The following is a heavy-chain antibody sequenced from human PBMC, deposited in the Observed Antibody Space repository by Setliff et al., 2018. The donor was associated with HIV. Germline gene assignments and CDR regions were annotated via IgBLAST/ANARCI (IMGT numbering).Heavy chain of an antibody. CDR3: ARGTYDFWTGYADY. D-gene: IGHD3-3*01. Sequence: ASVKVSCKASGYTFTSYAIHWMRQAPGQRLEWMGWINAGNGNTQFSQEFQGRVTITRDTSASTAYMELSSLRSEDMAVYYCARGTYDFWTGYADYWGPGTLVTVSS. CDR1: GYTFTSYA. CDR2: INAGNGNT. V-gene: IGHV1-3*03. J-gene: IGHJ4*02.